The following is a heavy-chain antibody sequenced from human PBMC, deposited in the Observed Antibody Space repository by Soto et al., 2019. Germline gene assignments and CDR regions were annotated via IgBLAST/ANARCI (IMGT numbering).Heavy chain of an antibody. CDR3: ARLRDYYSGMDV. Sequence: EVQLVESGGGFVQPGGSLRLSCAASGFTISNNYMSWVRQAPGKGLEWVSVIYTGGDTYYADSVKGRFTISRHNSKNTLYLQMDSLRVEDTAGYYFARLRDYYSGMDVWGQGTTVTGSS. J-gene: IGHJ6*02. V-gene: IGHV3-53*04. CDR2: IYTGGDT. CDR1: GFTISNNY.